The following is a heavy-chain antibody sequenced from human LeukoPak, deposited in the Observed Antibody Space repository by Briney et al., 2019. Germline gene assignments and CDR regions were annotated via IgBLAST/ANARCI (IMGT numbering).Heavy chain of an antibody. J-gene: IGHJ3*02. CDR1: GCTFSSYV. Sequence: GGSLRLSCAASGCTFSSYVMSWVRQAPGKGLEWVSAISGSGGSTYYADSVKGRFTISRDTSKNTLYLQMNSMRADDTAVYYCAKDPILWVGDQGAFDICGEGTMCTVSS. V-gene: IGHV3-23*01. CDR3: AKDPILWVGDQGAFDI. D-gene: IGHD3-10*01. CDR2: ISGSGGST.